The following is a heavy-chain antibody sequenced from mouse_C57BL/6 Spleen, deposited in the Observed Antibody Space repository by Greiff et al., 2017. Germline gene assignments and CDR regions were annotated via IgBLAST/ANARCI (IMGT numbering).Heavy chain of an antibody. CDR2: IDPENGDT. Sequence: EVQLQESGAELVRPGASVKLSCTASGFNIKDDYMHWVKQRPEQGLEWIGWIDPENGDTEYAPKFQGKATITADTSSNTAYLHLSSLTSEDTAVYYCTLMVTTGFAYWGQGTLVTVSA. CDR3: TLMVTTGFAY. CDR1: GFNIKDDY. D-gene: IGHD2-2*01. V-gene: IGHV14-4*01. J-gene: IGHJ3*01.